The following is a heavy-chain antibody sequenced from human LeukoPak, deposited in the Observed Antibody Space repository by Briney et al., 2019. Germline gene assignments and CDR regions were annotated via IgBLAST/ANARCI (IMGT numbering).Heavy chain of an antibody. CDR2: INDHTP. J-gene: IGHJ5*02. V-gene: IGHV3-23*01. D-gene: IGHD3-3*01. CDR1: GFSFSTSS. CDR3: TKEHDFWHEGGNWFDP. Sequence: GGSLRLSCRASGFSFSTSSISWVRQAPGKGLEWVSAINDHTPYYADSVKGRFTVSRDNSQYTVYLQMNSLRAEDTATYYCTKEHDFWHEGGNWFDPWGQGTLVTVSS.